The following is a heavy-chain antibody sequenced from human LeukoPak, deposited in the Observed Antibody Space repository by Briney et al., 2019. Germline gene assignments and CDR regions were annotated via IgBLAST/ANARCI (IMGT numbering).Heavy chain of an antibody. D-gene: IGHD1-26*01. CDR1: GGSISSSSYY. CDR2: IYYSGST. J-gene: IGHJ4*02. V-gene: IGHV4-39*01. Sequence: SETLSLTCTVSGGSISSSSYYWGWIRQPPGKGLEWIGSIYYSGSTYYNPSLKSRVTISVDTSKNQFSLKLSPVTAADTAVYYCARQLVGATFDYWGQGTLVTVSS. CDR3: ARQLVGATFDY.